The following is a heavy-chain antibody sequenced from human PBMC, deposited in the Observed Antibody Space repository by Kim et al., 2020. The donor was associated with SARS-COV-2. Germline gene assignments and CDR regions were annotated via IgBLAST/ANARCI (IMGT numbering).Heavy chain of an antibody. CDR2: IYYSGST. D-gene: IGHD2-2*01. CDR3: ARRGLGYCSSTRCYHAFDI. CDR1: GGSISSYY. J-gene: IGHJ3*02. Sequence: SETLSLTCTVSGGSISSYYWSWIRQPPGKGLEWIGYIYYSGSTNYNPSLKSRVTISVDTSKNQFSLKLSSVTAADTAVYYCARRGLGYCSSTRCYHAFDIWGQGTMVTVSS. V-gene: IGHV4-59*08.